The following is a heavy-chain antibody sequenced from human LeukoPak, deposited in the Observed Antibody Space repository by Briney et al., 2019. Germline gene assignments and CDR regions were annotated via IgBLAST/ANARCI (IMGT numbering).Heavy chain of an antibody. CDR3: ARVGYDSSVYYYYGMDV. D-gene: IGHD3-22*01. Sequence: GASVKVSCKASGYTFTSYGISWVRQAPRQGLEWMGWISAYNGNTNYAQKLQGRVTMTTDTSTSTAYMELRSLRSDDTAVYYCARVGYDSSVYYYYGMDVWGQGTTVTVSS. J-gene: IGHJ6*02. CDR2: ISAYNGNT. V-gene: IGHV1-18*01. CDR1: GYTFTSYG.